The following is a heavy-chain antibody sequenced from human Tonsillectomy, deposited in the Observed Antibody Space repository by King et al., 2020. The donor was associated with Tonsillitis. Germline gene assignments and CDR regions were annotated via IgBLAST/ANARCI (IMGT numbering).Heavy chain of an antibody. CDR1: GFTFSRYS. CDR3: ARRDGYNSDYYYYYMDV. V-gene: IGHV3-21*04. D-gene: IGHD5-24*01. CDR2: ISSSSSDI. Sequence: VQLVESGGGLVKPGGSLRLSCAASGFTFSRYSMNWVRQAPGKGLEWVSSISSSSSDIYYADSLKGRFTISRDNAKKSLYLQMNSLRAEDTAVYFCARRDGYNSDYYYYYMDVWGKGTTVTVSS. J-gene: IGHJ6*03.